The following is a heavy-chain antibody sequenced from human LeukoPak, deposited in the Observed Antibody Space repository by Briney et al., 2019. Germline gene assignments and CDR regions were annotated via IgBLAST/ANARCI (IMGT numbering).Heavy chain of an antibody. CDR2: INTNTGNP. D-gene: IGHD1-26*01. CDR3: ARDLGATQGYYYYGMDV. V-gene: IGHV7-4-1*02. J-gene: IGHJ6*02. Sequence: APVKVSCKASGYTFTSYAMNWVRQAPGQGLEWMGWINTNTGNPTYAQGFTGRFVFSLDTSVSTAYLQISSLKAEDTAVYYCARDLGATQGYYYYGMDVWGQGTTVTVSS. CDR1: GYTFTSYA.